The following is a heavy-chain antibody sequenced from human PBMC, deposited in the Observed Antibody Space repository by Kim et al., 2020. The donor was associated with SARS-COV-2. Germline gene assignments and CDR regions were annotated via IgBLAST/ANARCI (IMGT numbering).Heavy chain of an antibody. CDR3: ARNRRLYSYNYYYGMDV. D-gene: IGHD5-18*01. CDR2: INHSGST. Sequence: SETLSLTCAVYGGSFSGYYWSWIRQPPGKGLEWIGEINHSGSTNYNPSLKSRVTISVDTSKNQFSLKLSSVTAADTAVYYCARNRRLYSYNYYYGMDVWGQGTTVTVSS. V-gene: IGHV4-34*01. CDR1: GGSFSGYY. J-gene: IGHJ6*02.